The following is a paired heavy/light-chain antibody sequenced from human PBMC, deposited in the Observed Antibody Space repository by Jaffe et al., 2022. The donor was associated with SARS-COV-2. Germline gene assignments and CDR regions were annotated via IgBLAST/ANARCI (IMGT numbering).Heavy chain of an antibody. CDR1: GFTFRDYW. V-gene: IGHV3-74*01. Sequence: EVQLVESGGGLVQPGGSLRLSCAASGFTFRDYWMIWVRQAPGKGLVWVSRIDSDGSGTINADSVRGRFTISRDNAKNTLYLQMNGLRVEDTAIYYCVRATHYWFDPWGQGTLVTVSS. J-gene: IGHJ5*02. CDR3: VRATHYWFDP. CDR2: IDSDGSGT.
Light chain of an antibody. J-gene: IGLJ3*02. CDR3: SSYTSSSTWV. CDR2: DVS. CDR1: SSDIGGYNY. Sequence: QSALTQPASVSGSPGQSITISCTGSSSDIGGYNYVSWYQQHPGKAPKVMISDVSNRPSGVSNRFSGSKSANTASLTISGLQAEDEADYYCSSYTSSSTWVFGGGTKLTVL. V-gene: IGLV2-14*03.